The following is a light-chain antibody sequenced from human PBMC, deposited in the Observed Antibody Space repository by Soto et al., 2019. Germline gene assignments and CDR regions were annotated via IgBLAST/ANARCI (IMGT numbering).Light chain of an antibody. CDR3: SSYTSSTTLV. V-gene: IGLV2-14*01. CDR1: SSDVGGYNY. Sequence: QSALTQPASVSGSPGQSITISCTGSSSDVGGYNYVSWYQQYPDKAPKLLIYEVSNRPSGGSSRFSGSKSGNTASLTISGLRAEDETDYYCSSYTSSTTLVFGGGPKLTVL. J-gene: IGLJ3*02. CDR2: EVS.